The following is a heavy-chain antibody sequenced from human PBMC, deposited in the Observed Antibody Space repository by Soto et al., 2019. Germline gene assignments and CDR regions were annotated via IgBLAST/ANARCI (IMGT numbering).Heavy chain of an antibody. CDR2: IDPSDSYT. CDR3: ARRAIVFPYPLHMDV. CDR1: GYSFTSYW. Sequence: PGESLKISCKGSGYSFTSYWISWVRQMPGKGLEWMGRIDPSDSYTNYSPSFQGHVTISADKSISTAYLQWSSLKASDTAMYYCARRAIVFPYPLHMDVWGQGTTVTVSS. D-gene: IGHD1-26*01. V-gene: IGHV5-10-1*01. J-gene: IGHJ6*02.